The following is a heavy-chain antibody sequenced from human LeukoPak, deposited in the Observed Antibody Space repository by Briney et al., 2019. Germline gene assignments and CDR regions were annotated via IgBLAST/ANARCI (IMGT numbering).Heavy chain of an antibody. CDR1: GGSISSSSYY. J-gene: IGHJ4*02. D-gene: IGHD1-26*01. CDR2: IFYSGST. CDR3: ARVSSGNYYTFFDS. Sequence: SETLSLTCTVSGGSISSSSYYWNWIRQPPGKGLEWIGYIFYSGSTNYNPSLRGRVTISLDASKNQFSLRLTSMTAADTAVYYCARVSSGNYYTFFDSWGQGTLVTVSS. V-gene: IGHV4-61*01.